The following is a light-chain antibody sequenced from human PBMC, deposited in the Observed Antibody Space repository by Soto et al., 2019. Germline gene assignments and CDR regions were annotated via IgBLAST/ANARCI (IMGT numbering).Light chain of an antibody. CDR3: QQYGSSPWYT. CDR1: QSVSSSY. V-gene: IGKV3-20*01. CDR2: DAS. J-gene: IGKJ2*01. Sequence: EIVLTQSPGTLSLSPGERATLSCRASQSVSSSYLAWYQQKPGQAPRLLIYDASSRATGIPDRFSGSGSGTDFTLTISRLEPEDFAVYYCQQYGSSPWYTFGQATKLEIK.